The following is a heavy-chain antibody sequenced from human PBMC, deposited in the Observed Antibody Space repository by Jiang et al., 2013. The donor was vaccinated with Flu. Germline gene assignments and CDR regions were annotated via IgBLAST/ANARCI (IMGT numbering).Heavy chain of an antibody. CDR1: GDSISSSSHY. CDR2: IYYSGYT. V-gene: IGHV4-39*07. D-gene: IGHD3-10*01. Sequence: GSGLVKPSETLSLTCTVSGDSISSSSHYWGWIRQPPGKGLEWIGSIYYSGYTYYNPSLKSRVTISVDTSKNQFSLELSSVTAADTAVYYCARDGDYITSGHYYNGMDVWGQGTTVTISS. J-gene: IGHJ6*02. CDR3: ARDGDYITSGHYYNGMDV.